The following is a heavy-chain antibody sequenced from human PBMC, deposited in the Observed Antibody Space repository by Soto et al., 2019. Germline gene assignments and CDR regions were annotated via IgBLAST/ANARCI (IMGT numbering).Heavy chain of an antibody. CDR1: GDTFSFYS. D-gene: IGHD3-10*01. J-gene: IGHJ4*02. CDR2: VNPILSMS. V-gene: IGHV1-69*04. CDR3: ATSYGSGYRAFDY. Sequence: QVQLVQSGAEVKRPGSSVKVSCKASGDTFSFYSINWVRQAPGLGLEWMGRVNPILSMSNYAQRFQGRVTMTAVKSTSTAYMELSGLRSEDTAMYSCATSYGSGYRAFDYWGQGALVTVSS.